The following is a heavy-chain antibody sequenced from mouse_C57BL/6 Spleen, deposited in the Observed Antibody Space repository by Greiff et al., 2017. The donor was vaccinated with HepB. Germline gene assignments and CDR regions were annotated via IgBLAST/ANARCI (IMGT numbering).Heavy chain of an antibody. CDR1: GYSFTGYY. D-gene: IGHD2-3*01. V-gene: IGHV1-42*01. J-gene: IGHJ1*03. CDR2: INPSTGGT. CDR3: ASPIYDGYYRYWYFDV. Sequence: EVQLQQSGPELVKPGASVKISCKASGYSFTGYYMNWVKQSPEKSLEWIGEINPSTGGTTYNQKFKAKATLTVDKSSSTAYMQLKSLTSEDSAVYYCASPIYDGYYRYWYFDVWGTGTTVTVSS.